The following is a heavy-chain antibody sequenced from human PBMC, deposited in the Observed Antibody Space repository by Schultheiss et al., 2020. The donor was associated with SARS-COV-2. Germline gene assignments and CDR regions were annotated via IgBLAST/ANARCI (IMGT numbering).Heavy chain of an antibody. CDR1: GFTVSSNY. J-gene: IGHJ5*02. Sequence: GGSLRLSCAASGFTVSSNYMSWVRQAPGKGLEWVSVIYSGGSTYYADSVKGRFTISRDNAKNSLYLQMNSLRAEDTALYYCVRASCSGVRCYHWGQGTLVTVSS. CDR3: VRASCSGVRCYH. D-gene: IGHD2-15*01. CDR2: IYSGGST. V-gene: IGHV3-53*01.